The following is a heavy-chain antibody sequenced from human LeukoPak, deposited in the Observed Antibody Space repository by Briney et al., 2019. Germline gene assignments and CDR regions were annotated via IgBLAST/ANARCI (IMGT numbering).Heavy chain of an antibody. Sequence: SETLSLTCTVSGGSISSYYWSWIRQPPGKGLEWIGYIYYSGSTNYNPSLKSRVTISVDTSKNQFSLKLSSVTAADTAVYYCARDNIAVAGFDYWGQGTLVTVSS. J-gene: IGHJ4*02. CDR2: IYYSGST. CDR3: ARDNIAVAGFDY. V-gene: IGHV4-59*01. CDR1: GGSISSYY. D-gene: IGHD6-19*01.